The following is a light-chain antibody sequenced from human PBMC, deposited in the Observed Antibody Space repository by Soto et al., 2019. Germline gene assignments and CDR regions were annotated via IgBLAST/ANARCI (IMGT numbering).Light chain of an antibody. V-gene: IGKV1-39*01. J-gene: IGKJ1*01. CDR3: QQSYSTPPGT. CDR2: AAS. CDR1: QFIDSY. Sequence: IQLTQSPTSLSASVGDRVTIACRASQFIDSYLNWYQQKPGKAPKLLIYAASSLQSGVPSRFSGSGSGTDFTLTISSLQPEDFATYYCQQSYSTPPGTFGQGTKVDIK.